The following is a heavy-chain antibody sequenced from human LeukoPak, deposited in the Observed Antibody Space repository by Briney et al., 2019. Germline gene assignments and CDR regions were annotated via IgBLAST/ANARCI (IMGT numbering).Heavy chain of an antibody. D-gene: IGHD4-17*01. V-gene: IGHV1-69*13. Sequence: SVKVSCKASGGTFSSYAISWVRQASGQGLEWMGGIIPIFGTANYAQKFQGRVTITADESTSTAYMELSSLRSEDTAVYYCARDGYGDYVDGMDVWGQGTTVTVSS. J-gene: IGHJ6*02. CDR1: GGTFSSYA. CDR3: ARDGYGDYVDGMDV. CDR2: IIPIFGTA.